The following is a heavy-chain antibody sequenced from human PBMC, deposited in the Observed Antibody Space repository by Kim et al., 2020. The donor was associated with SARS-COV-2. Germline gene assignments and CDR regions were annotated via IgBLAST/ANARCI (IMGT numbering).Heavy chain of an antibody. CDR3: TTESQTFLRY. CDR2: IKSKTDAGAT. J-gene: IGHJ4*02. CDR1: GFTFSNAW. Sequence: GGSLRLFCAASGFTFSNAWMSWVRQAPGKGLEWVGRIKSKTDAGATDYAAPVKGRFTISRDDSRNTLYLQVNSLKIEDTAIYYCTTESQTFLRYWGQGTLVTVSS. V-gene: IGHV3-15*01.